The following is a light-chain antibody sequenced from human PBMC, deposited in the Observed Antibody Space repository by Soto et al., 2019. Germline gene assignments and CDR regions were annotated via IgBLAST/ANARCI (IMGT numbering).Light chain of an antibody. CDR1: SSDVGGYNY. V-gene: IGLV2-14*01. Sequence: QSALTQPASVSGPPGQSIAISCTGTSSDVGGYNYVSWYQQHPGKAPKLMIYDVSDRPSGVSNRFSGSKSGNTASLTISGLQPEDEADYYCSSYTSSSTRVFGGGTKLTVL. CDR3: SSYTSSSTRV. J-gene: IGLJ2*01. CDR2: DVS.